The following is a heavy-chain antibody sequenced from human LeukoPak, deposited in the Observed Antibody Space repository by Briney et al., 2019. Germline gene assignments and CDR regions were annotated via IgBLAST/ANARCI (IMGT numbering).Heavy chain of an antibody. CDR2: INHSGST. CDR3: ARSYYFDY. V-gene: IGHV4-34*01. D-gene: IGHD3-10*01. Sequence: SETLSLTCAVYGGSFSGYYWSWIRQPPGKGLVWIGEINHSGSTNYNPSLKSRVTISVDTSKNQFSLKLSSVTAADTAVYYCARSYYFDYWGQGTLVTVSS. CDR1: GGSFSGYY. J-gene: IGHJ4*02.